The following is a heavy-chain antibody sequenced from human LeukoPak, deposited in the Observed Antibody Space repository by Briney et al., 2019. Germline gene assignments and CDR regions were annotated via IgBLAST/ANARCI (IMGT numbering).Heavy chain of an antibody. CDR3: ARHTYRIAAAEVDY. CDR1: GGSVSGHY. V-gene: IGHV4-59*08. Sequence: SETLSLTCSVSGGSVSGHYWSWIRQPPRKGLEWIGYIYYSGSTNYNPSLKSRVTISVDTSKNQFSLKLSSVTAADTAVYYCARHTYRIAAAEVDYWGQGTLVTVSS. J-gene: IGHJ4*02. CDR2: IYYSGST. D-gene: IGHD6-13*01.